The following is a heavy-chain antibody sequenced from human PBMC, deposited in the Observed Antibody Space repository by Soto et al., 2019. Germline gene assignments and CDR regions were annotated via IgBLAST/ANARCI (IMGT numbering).Heavy chain of an antibody. Sequence: ASVKVSCKTSGDSFSAHYLHWVRQAPGQGLEWLGWINPNGGATKYAQKFRGRVAMTRDTSIRTAYLELTSLRSDDTAIYYCARESGGATATLDYYYFYMDVWGKGTTVTVSS. CDR2: INPNGGAT. J-gene: IGHJ6*03. D-gene: IGHD5-12*01. CDR3: ARESGGATATLDYYYFYMDV. CDR1: GDSFSAHY. V-gene: IGHV1-2*02.